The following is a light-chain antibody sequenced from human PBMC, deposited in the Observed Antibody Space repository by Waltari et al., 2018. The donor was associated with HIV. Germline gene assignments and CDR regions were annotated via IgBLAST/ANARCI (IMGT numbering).Light chain of an antibody. Sequence: DLQMTQSPSSLSAYVRDRVTITCRTSQSISTYLNWYQQKPGKAHKLLIYATSSLQSGVPSRFSGSGSVTDFTLTIRSLQPEDFATYYCQQSFITPLAFGPGTKVDIK. CDR3: QQSFITPLA. CDR1: QSISTY. J-gene: IGKJ3*01. V-gene: IGKV1-39*01. CDR2: ATS.